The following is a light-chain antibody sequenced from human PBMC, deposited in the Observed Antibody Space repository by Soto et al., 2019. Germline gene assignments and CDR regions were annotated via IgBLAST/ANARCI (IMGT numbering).Light chain of an antibody. V-gene: IGKV3-15*01. CDR3: QQYNNWPQT. J-gene: IGKJ1*01. CDR1: QSVSSS. Sequence: ETVMTQSPVTLAVSPGERATLSCRASQSVSSSSAWYQQKSGQAPRLLIYGASTRATGIPARFSGSGSGTEFTLTISSLQSEDFAVYYCQQYNNWPQTFGQGTKVEIK. CDR2: GAS.